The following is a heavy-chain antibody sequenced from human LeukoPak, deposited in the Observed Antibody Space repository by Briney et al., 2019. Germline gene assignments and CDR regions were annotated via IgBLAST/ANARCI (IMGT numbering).Heavy chain of an antibody. Sequence: ASVKVSCKASGYTFTSYAMHWVRQAPGQRLEWMGWINAGNGNTKYSQKFQGRVTITRDTSASTAYMELSRLRSEDTAVYYCARSDAVTNAFDIWGQGTMVTVSS. D-gene: IGHD4-17*01. CDR1: GYTFTSYA. J-gene: IGHJ3*02. V-gene: IGHV1-3*01. CDR3: ARSDAVTNAFDI. CDR2: INAGNGNT.